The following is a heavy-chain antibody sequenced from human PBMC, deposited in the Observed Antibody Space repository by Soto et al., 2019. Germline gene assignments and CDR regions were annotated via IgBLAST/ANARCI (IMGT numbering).Heavy chain of an antibody. CDR3: ARTTVTTPSWYFDL. CDR1: GGSISSSSYY. Sequence: PSETLSLTCTVSGGSISSSSYYWGWIRQPPGKGLEWIGSIYYSGSTYYSPSLKSRVTISVDTSKNQFSLKLSSVTAADTAVYFCARTTVTTPSWYFDLWGRGTLVTVSS. V-gene: IGHV4-39*01. CDR2: IYYSGST. D-gene: IGHD4-17*01. J-gene: IGHJ2*01.